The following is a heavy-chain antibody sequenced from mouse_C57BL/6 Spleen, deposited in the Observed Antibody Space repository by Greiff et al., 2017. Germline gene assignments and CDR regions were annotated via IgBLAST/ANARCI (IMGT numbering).Heavy chain of an antibody. CDR3: AREGYSNYYAMDY. Sequence: QVQLQQSGAELVRPGTSVKVSCKASGYAFTNFLIAWVKQRPGQGLEWIGVINPGSGGTNYNEKFKGKATLTADKSSSTAYMQLSSLTSEDSAVYFCAREGYSNYYAMDYWGQGTSVTVSS. D-gene: IGHD2-5*01. CDR2: INPGSGGT. V-gene: IGHV1-54*01. J-gene: IGHJ4*01. CDR1: GYAFTNFL.